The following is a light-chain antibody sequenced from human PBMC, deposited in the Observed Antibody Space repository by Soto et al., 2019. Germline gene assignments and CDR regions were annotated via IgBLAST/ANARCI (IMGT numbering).Light chain of an antibody. CDR2: DAS. J-gene: IGKJ1*01. CDR1: HNIERY. V-gene: IGKV1-5*01. CDR3: QQFKDYVWT. Sequence: DIQMIQTPSTLSASVGDRVTITCRASHNIERYMAWYQQKQGRAPSLIIYDASTLERGVPSRFSGSGSGTEFTLIISNLQPDDFATYYCQQFKDYVWTFGQGTKV.